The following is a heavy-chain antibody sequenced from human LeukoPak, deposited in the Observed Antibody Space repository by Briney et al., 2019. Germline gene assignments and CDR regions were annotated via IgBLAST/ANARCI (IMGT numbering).Heavy chain of an antibody. CDR1: GFTFSSYG. Sequence: GGSLRLSCAASGFTFSSYGMSWVRQAPGKGLEWVSAISGSGGSTYYADSVKGRFTISRDNSKNTLYLQMGSLRAEDMAVYYCARVGVVGATFWYFDYWGQGTLVTVSS. V-gene: IGHV3-23*01. CDR2: ISGSGGST. D-gene: IGHD1-26*01. CDR3: ARVGVVGATFWYFDY. J-gene: IGHJ4*02.